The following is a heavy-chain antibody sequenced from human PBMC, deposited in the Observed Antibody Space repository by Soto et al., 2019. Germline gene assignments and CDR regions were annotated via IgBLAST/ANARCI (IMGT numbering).Heavy chain of an antibody. D-gene: IGHD3-9*01. CDR1: GGTFSSYG. V-gene: IGHV1-69*13. CDR2: IIPIFGTA. Sequence: GASVKVSCKASGGTFSSYGISWVRQAPGQGLEWMGGIIPIFGTANYAQKFQGRVTITADESTSTAYMELSSLRSEDTAVYYCARDPSPDILTGYYANDAFDIWGQGTMVTVSS. J-gene: IGHJ3*02. CDR3: ARDPSPDILTGYYANDAFDI.